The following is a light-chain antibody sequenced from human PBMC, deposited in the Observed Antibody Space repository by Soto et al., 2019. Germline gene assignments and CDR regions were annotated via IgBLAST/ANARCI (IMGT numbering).Light chain of an antibody. V-gene: IGKV3-20*01. Sequence: EIVLTHSPGTLSLSPGERATLSCRASHSVISSSLAWYQQKPGQAPRLLIYGASTRATGIPDRFSGSGSGTDFTLTINRVEPEDFAVYFCQQYAGSPRTFGQGTKVDIK. CDR3: QQYAGSPRT. J-gene: IGKJ1*01. CDR1: HSVISSS. CDR2: GAS.